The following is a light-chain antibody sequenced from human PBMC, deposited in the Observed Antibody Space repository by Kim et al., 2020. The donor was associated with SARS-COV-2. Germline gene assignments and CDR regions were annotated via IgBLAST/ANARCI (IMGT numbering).Light chain of an antibody. CDR3: QQYGSSPYT. CDR2: AAS. CDR1: QSVSSNY. Sequence: PGERATLSCRASQSVSSNYLTWYQQKPGQAPRLFIYAASRRVTGIPDRFSGSGSGTDFTLTVSRLEPEDFAVYYCQQYGSSPYTFGQGTKLE. J-gene: IGKJ2*01. V-gene: IGKV3-20*01.